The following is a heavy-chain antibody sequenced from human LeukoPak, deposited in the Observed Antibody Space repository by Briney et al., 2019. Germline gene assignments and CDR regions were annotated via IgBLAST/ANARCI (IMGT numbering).Heavy chain of an antibody. D-gene: IGHD3-22*01. V-gene: IGHV3-15*01. Sequence: NSGGSLRLSCAASGFSFSDHYMDWVRQAPGKGLEWVGRIKSKTDGGTTDYAAPVKGRFTISRDDSKNTLYLQMNSLKTEDTAVYYCTTRVSSGYYLYYYYYMDVWGKGTTVTVSS. CDR1: GFSFSDHY. CDR2: IKSKTDGGTT. J-gene: IGHJ6*03. CDR3: TTRVSSGYYLYYYYYMDV.